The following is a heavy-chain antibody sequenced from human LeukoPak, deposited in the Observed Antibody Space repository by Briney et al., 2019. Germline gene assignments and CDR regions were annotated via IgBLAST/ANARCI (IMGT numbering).Heavy chain of an antibody. Sequence: PGGSLKLSCAASGFTFSGSAMRWVRQASGKGLEWVGRIRSKANSYATAYAASVKGRFTISRDDSKNTAYLQMNSLKTEDTAVYYCTLESPQLRYFDWLSDYWGQGTLVTVSS. J-gene: IGHJ4*02. CDR2: IRSKANSYAT. D-gene: IGHD3-9*01. CDR1: GFTFSGSA. CDR3: TLESPQLRYFDWLSDY. V-gene: IGHV3-73*01.